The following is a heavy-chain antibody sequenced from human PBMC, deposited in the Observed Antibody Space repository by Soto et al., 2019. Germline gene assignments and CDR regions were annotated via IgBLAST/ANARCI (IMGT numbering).Heavy chain of an antibody. V-gene: IGHV3-7*03. CDR3: VRGTPTPGLDI. D-gene: IGHD1-1*01. CDR1: GFRFSDYP. J-gene: IGHJ6*02. CDR2: INGRGTST. Sequence: GGSLRLSCVGSGFRFSDYPLNWVRQAPGQGLEWVANINGRGTSTNYVDSVRGRFSTSRDDTRNSFYLNMDSLRVGDTATYYCVRGTPTPGLDIWGRGTTVTVSS.